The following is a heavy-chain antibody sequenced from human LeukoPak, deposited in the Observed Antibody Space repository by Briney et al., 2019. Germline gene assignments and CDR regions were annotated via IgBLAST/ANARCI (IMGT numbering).Heavy chain of an antibody. CDR3: AREIVVVPAAKDWFDP. CDR1: GGSISSGSYY. Sequence: PSQTLSLTCTVSGGSISSGSYYWSWIRQPAGEGLEWIGRIYTSGSTNYNPSLKSRVTISVDTSKDQFSLKLSSVTAADTAVYYCAREIVVVPAAKDWFDPWGQGTLVTVSS. D-gene: IGHD2-2*01. J-gene: IGHJ5*02. V-gene: IGHV4-61*02. CDR2: IYTSGST.